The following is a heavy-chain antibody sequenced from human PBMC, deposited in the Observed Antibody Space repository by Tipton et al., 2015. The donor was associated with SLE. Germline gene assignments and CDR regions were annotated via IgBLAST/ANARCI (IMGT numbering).Heavy chain of an antibody. CDR2: IYYTGST. CDR3: AREAPTYYYDSSGYSSYYYYYMDV. J-gene: IGHJ6*03. CDR1: GDSISSHS. D-gene: IGHD3-22*01. V-gene: IGHV4-59*11. Sequence: TLSLTCTVSGDSISSHSWSWIRQPPGKGLEWIGYIYYTGSTNYNPSLKSRVTISVDTSKNQFSLKLTSVTAADTAVYYCAREAPTYYYDSSGYSSYYYYYMDVWGKETTVTVSS.